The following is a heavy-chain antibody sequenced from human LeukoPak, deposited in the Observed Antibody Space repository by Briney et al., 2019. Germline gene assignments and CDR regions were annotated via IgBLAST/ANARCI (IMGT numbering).Heavy chain of an antibody. CDR2: ITSSGGDT. J-gene: IGHJ4*02. V-gene: IGHV3-64*01. CDR1: GFTFITTA. CDR3: ATDRRNRIALYVDY. Sequence: GGSLRLSCAASGFTFITTAMHWVRQAPGKGLEHVAAITSSGGDTYYAISVKGRFTVSRDNSKNMLYLQMANLRTEDMAVYYCATDRRNRIALYVDYWGQGILVTVSS. D-gene: IGHD2-15*01.